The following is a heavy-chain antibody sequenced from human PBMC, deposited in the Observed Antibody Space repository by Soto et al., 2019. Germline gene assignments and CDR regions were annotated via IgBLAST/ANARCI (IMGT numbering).Heavy chain of an antibody. CDR1: GLTLSSHH. J-gene: IGHJ4*02. CDR2: ISSDGNGK. V-gene: IGHV3-30*04. Sequence: QVQLVESGGGVVQPGRSLTLSCAASGLTLSSHHIHWVRQAPGKGLEWVAGISSDGNGKFYADSVKGRITVSRDNSKNLVYVEIDSVRVEDTSVYYCAREGHSSGRAGIFDCWGQGVLVSVSS. D-gene: IGHD6-19*01. CDR3: AREGHSSGRAGIFDC.